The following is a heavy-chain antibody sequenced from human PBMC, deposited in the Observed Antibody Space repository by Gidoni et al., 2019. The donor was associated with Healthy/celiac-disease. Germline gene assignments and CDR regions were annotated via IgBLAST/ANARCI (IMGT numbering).Heavy chain of an antibody. J-gene: IGHJ4*02. CDR2: IKQDGSEK. CDR3: ARAEWELLSVLDY. V-gene: IGHV3-7*03. Sequence: EVQLVDSGGGLVQPGGSLRLSCAASGFTFSSVWMSWVRQAPGKGLEWVANIKQDGSEKYYVDSVKGRFTISRDNAKNSLYLQMNSLRAEDTAVYYCARAEWELLSVLDYWGQGTLVTVSS. D-gene: IGHD1-26*01. CDR1: GFTFSSVW.